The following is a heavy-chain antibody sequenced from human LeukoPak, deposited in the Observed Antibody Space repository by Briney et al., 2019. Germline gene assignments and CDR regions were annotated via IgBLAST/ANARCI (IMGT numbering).Heavy chain of an antibody. V-gene: IGHV3-30*18. Sequence: GGTLRLSCAASGFTFSSYGMSWVRQAPGKGLEWVAVISYDGSNKYYADSVKGRFTISRDNSKNTLYLQMNSLRAEDTAVYYCAKLHGDYYFDYWGQGTLVTVSS. CDR3: AKLHGDYYFDY. CDR2: ISYDGSNK. CDR1: GFTFSSYG. D-gene: IGHD4-17*01. J-gene: IGHJ4*02.